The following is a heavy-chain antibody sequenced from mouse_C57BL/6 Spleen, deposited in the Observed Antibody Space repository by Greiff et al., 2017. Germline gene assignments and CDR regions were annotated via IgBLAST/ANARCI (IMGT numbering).Heavy chain of an antibody. Sequence: VQLQQSGPELVKPGASVKISCKASGYAFSSSWMNWVKQRPGKGLEWIGRIYPGDGDTNYNGKFKGKATLTADKSSSTAYMQLSSLTSEDSAVYFCARTITTVEDMDYWGQGTSVTVSS. CDR2: IYPGDGDT. V-gene: IGHV1-82*01. J-gene: IGHJ4*01. D-gene: IGHD1-1*01. CDR1: GYAFSSSW. CDR3: ARTITTVEDMDY.